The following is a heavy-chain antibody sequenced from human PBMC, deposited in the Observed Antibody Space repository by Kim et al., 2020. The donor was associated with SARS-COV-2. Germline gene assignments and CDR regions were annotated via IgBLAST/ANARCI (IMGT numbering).Heavy chain of an antibody. D-gene: IGHD3-10*01. V-gene: IGHV3-21*01. Sequence: GGSLRLSCAASGFTFSSYSMNWVRQAPGKGLEWVSSISSSSSYIYYADSVKGRFTISRDNAKNSLYLQMNSLRAEDTAVYYCARISLMNVGSRERYYYGSGSYYNSAAQWYFDLWGRGTLVTVSS. CDR2: ISSSSSYI. J-gene: IGHJ2*01. CDR1: GFTFSSYS. CDR3: ARISLMNVGSRERYYYGSGSYYNSAAQWYFDL.